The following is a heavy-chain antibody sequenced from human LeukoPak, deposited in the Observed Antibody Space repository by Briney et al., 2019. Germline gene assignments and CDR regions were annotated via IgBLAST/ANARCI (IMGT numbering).Heavy chain of an antibody. CDR3: AGGDSYGFAS. J-gene: IGHJ4*02. CDR2: IKFDGGNK. V-gene: IGHV3-30*02. Sequence: GGSLRLSCAASGFTFSTSAMHWVRQAPGKGLEWVAFIKFDGGNKYYADSVKGRFTISRDNSKNPLYLQMNTLRPEDTTVYSCAGGDSYGFASCGQGTLVTVSS. CDR1: GFTFSTSA. D-gene: IGHD5-18*01.